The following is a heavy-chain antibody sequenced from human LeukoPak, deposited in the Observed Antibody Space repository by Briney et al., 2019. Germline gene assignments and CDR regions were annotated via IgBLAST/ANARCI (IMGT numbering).Heavy chain of an antibody. CDR3: AGGDPIDY. D-gene: IGHD2-21*01. CDR1: GFTVSDNY. V-gene: IGHV3-53*01. J-gene: IGHJ4*02. CDR2: VYNSGRT. Sequence: GGSLRLSCEASGFTVSDNYISWVRQAPGKGLEWVSIVYNSGRTYYADSVRGRFTISRDFSKNTAYLQINSLRVEDTAVYYCAGGDPIDYWGLGTLVTVSS.